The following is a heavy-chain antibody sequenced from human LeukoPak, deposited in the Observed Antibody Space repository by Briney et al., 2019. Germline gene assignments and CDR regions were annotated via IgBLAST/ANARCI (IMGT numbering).Heavy chain of an antibody. CDR3: ARDVPRGTGYMDV. J-gene: IGHJ6*03. CDR2: IYYSGST. D-gene: IGHD3-10*01. V-gene: IGHV4-59*01. CDR1: GGSIKNYY. Sequence: SETLSLTCTVSGGSIKNYYWTWIRQPPGKGLECIGYIYYSGSTSSNPSLKSRVTILVDTSKNQFSLRLKYVTAADTAVYYCARDVPRGTGYMDVWGKGTTVTVSS.